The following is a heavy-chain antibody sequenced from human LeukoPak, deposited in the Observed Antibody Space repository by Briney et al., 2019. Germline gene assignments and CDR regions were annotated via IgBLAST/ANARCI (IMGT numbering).Heavy chain of an antibody. V-gene: IGHV1-46*01. CDR1: GYTFTSYY. D-gene: IGHD3-22*01. CDR2: INPSGGST. J-gene: IGHJ4*02. CDR3: ARSPRNYDSSGPDGYNYFDY. Sequence: ASVKVSCKASGYTFTSYYMHWVRQAPGQGLEWMGIINPSGGSTSYAQKFQGRVTMTRDTSTSTVYMELSSLRSEDTAVYYCARSPRNYDSSGPDGYNYFDYWGQGTLVTVSS.